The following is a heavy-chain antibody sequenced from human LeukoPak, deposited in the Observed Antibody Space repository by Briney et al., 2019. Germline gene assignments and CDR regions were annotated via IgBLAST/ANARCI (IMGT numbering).Heavy chain of an antibody. V-gene: IGHV4-39*01. Sequence: SETLSLTCTVSGGSISSSSYYWGWVRQPPGKGLEWSGSIYYSGSTYCDPSLKSRVTISVDTCPNQFSLKVSSVTAADTAVYYCARDYGGNAGYYYGMDVWGQGTTVTVSS. CDR2: IYYSGST. CDR3: ARDYGGNAGYYYGMDV. CDR1: GGSISSSSYY. J-gene: IGHJ6*02. D-gene: IGHD4-23*01.